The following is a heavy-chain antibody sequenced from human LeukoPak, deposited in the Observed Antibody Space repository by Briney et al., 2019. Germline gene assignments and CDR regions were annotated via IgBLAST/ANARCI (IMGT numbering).Heavy chain of an antibody. CDR2: IWYDGSIK. D-gene: IGHD2-15*01. CDR1: GFTFDTHG. V-gene: IGHV3-33*01. Sequence: GGSLRLSCAASGFTFDTHGMHWVRQPPGKGLERVAVIWYDGSIKYYSDSVKGRFTISRDNSKNTLYLQMNSLRAEDTAVYYCVRISCTGSRCKPYSYYDMDVWGQGTTVTVSS. J-gene: IGHJ6*02. CDR3: VRISCTGSRCKPYSYYDMDV.